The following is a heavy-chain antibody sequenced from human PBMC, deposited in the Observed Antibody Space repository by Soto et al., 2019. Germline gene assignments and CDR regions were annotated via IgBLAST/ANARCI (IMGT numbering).Heavy chain of an antibody. J-gene: IGHJ3*02. V-gene: IGHV3-30-3*01. CDR1: GFTFSSYA. CDR2: ISYDGSNK. CDR3: ARTRSGFDI. Sequence: QVQLVESGGGVVQPGRSLRLSCAASGFTFSSYAMHWVRQAPGKGLEWVAVISYDGSNKYYADSVKGRFTISRDNSKNTLYLQMNSLRAEDTAVYYCARTRSGFDICGLVTMVTVSS.